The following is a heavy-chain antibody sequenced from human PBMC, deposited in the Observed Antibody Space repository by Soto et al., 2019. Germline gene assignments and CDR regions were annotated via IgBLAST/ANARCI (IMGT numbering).Heavy chain of an antibody. Sequence: SETLSLICAVYVGSFSGYYGSWIRQPPGTGLEWIGEINHSGSTNYNPSLKSRVTISVDTSKNQFSLKLSSVTAADTAVYYCARGRDRYYYDSSGSAHPFQHWGQGTLVTVSS. V-gene: IGHV4-34*01. CDR1: VGSFSGYY. J-gene: IGHJ1*01. CDR3: ARGRDRYYYDSSGSAHPFQH. CDR2: INHSGST. D-gene: IGHD3-22*01.